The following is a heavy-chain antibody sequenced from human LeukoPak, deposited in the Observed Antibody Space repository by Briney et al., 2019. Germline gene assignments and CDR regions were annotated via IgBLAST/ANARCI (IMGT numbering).Heavy chain of an antibody. Sequence: SETLSLTCTVSGGSISSSSYYWGWIRQPPGKGLEWIGNIYYSGSTYYNPSLKSRVTISVDTSKNQFSLKLSSVTAADTAVYYCARLRGGSDYWGQGTLVTVSS. J-gene: IGHJ4*02. CDR2: IYYSGST. V-gene: IGHV4-39*01. D-gene: IGHD3-10*01. CDR1: GGSISSSSYY. CDR3: ARLRGGSDY.